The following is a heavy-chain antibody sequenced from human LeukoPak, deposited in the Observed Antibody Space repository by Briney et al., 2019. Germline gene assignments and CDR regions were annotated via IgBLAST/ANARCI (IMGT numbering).Heavy chain of an antibody. D-gene: IGHD3-22*01. CDR1: GYTFTGYY. Sequence: ASVKVSCKASGYTFTGYYMHWVRQAPGQGLEWMGWINPNSGGTNYAQKFQGRVTMTRDTSISTAYMELSRLRSDDTAVYYCASQLFAYYDSSGADYWGQGTLVTVSS. J-gene: IGHJ4*02. V-gene: IGHV1-2*02. CDR3: ASQLFAYYDSSGADY. CDR2: INPNSGGT.